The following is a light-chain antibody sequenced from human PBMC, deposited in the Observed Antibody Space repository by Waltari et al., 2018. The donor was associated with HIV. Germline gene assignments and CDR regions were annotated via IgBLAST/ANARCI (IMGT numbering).Light chain of an antibody. CDR2: DNN. Sequence: SVLTQPPSVSAAPGEKVTISCSASNSNIGNGYVSWYQHLPGAAPKLLIYDNNKRPSGIPDRFSGSKAGTSATLDIIGLQTGDEADYYCGTWDRTLSGGVFGGGTKLTVL. CDR1: NSNIGNGY. V-gene: IGLV1-51*01. J-gene: IGLJ3*02. CDR3: GTWDRTLSGGV.